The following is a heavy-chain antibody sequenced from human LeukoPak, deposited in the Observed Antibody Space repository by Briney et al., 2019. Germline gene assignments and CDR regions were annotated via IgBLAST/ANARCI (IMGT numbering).Heavy chain of an antibody. V-gene: IGHV3-7*01. D-gene: IGHD6-13*01. Sequence: PGGSLRLSCAASGFTFSSYWMHCVRQAPGKGLVWVANVKQDGTEKFYVDSVKGRFTISRDNGKNSLYRQMNSLRVEDTAIYYCARAGGTSWADYWGQGTLVTVSS. CDR3: ARAGGTSWADY. CDR1: GFTFSSYW. CDR2: VKQDGTEK. J-gene: IGHJ4*02.